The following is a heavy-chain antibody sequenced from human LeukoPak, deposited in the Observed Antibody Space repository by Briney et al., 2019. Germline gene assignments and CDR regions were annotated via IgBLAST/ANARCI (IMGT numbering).Heavy chain of an antibody. CDR1: GVTFSSSA. V-gene: IGHV3-23*01. CDR3: ARAGDYDDGWVEPDAFDI. D-gene: IGHD4-17*01. Sequence: GGSLRLSCAASGVTFSSSAMTWVRQDPGKGLEWVSAISGSGDTYSSDSVKGRFTISRDNSKNTLYLQMNSLRAEDTAVYYCARAGDYDDGWVEPDAFDIWGQGTMVTGAS. J-gene: IGHJ3*02. CDR2: ISGSGDT.